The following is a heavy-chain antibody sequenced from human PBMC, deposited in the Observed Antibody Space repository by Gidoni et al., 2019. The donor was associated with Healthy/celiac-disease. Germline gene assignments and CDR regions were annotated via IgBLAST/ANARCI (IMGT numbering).Heavy chain of an antibody. CDR2: ISGSGGST. V-gene: IGHV3-23*01. D-gene: IGHD6-19*01. CDR3: AKERIAVAGTIDY. CDR1: GFTFTSYA. J-gene: IGHJ4*02. Sequence: EVQLLESGGGLVQPGGSLRFYCAASGFTFTSYAMSWVRQGPGKGLEWVSAISGSGGSTYYADSVKGRFTISRDNSKNTLYLQMNSMRAEDTAVYYCAKERIAVAGTIDYWGQGTLVTVSS.